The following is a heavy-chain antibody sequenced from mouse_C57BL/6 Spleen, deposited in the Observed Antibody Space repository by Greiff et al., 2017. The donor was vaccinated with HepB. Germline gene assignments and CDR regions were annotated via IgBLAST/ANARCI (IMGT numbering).Heavy chain of an antibody. V-gene: IGHV1-59*01. Sequence: QVQLQQPGAELVRPGTSVKLSCKASGYTFTSYWMHWVKQRPGQGLEWIGVIDPSDSYTNYNQKFKGKATLTVDTSSSTAYMQLSSLTSEDSAVYYCAIYYGNPFADWGQGTLVTVSA. CDR3: AIYYGNPFAD. D-gene: IGHD2-1*01. CDR1: GYTFTSYW. CDR2: IDPSDSYT. J-gene: IGHJ3*01.